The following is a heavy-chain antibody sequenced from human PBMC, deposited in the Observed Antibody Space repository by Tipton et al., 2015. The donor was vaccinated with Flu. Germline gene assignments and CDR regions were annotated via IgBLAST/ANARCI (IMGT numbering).Heavy chain of an antibody. CDR2: IYYTGST. CDR1: GGSISSYY. CDR3: ARQSTGSRFDY. Sequence: TLSLTCTVSGGSISSYYWSWIRQPPGERLEWIGYIYYTGSTNYNPSLKSRVTISLDTSKNQFSLNLSSVTAADRAVYYCARQSTGSRFDYWGQGTLVTVSS. J-gene: IGHJ4*02. V-gene: IGHV4-59*08. D-gene: IGHD1-1*01.